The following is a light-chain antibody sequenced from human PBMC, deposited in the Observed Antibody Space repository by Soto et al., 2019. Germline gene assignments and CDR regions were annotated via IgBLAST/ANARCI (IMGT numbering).Light chain of an antibody. J-gene: IGLJ1*01. CDR3: SSYTTSSTYV. CDR1: SSDVGSYNR. Sequence: QSVLTQPPSVSGSPGQSVAISCTGTSSDVGSYNRVSWYQQPPGTAPKLMIYDVSNRPSGVPDRFSGSKSGNTASLTISGLQADDEADYYCSSYTTSSTYVFGTGTKVTV. CDR2: DVS. V-gene: IGLV2-18*02.